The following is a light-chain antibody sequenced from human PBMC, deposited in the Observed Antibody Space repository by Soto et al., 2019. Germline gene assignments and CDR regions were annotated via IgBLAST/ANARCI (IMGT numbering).Light chain of an antibody. J-gene: IGKJ4*01. CDR3: QKYNSWPPLT. Sequence: EIVMTQSPATLSLSPGERATLSCRASQSVYTDVAWYQQKPGQSPRLLIYGASTRASDIPARFSGSGSGTDFTLTISSLQSGDVAVYYCQKYNSWPPLTFGGGTKVDIK. CDR2: GAS. CDR1: QSVYTD. V-gene: IGKV3-15*01.